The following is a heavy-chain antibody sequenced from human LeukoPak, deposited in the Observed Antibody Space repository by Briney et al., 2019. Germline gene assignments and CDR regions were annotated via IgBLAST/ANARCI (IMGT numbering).Heavy chain of an antibody. CDR1: GYTFAVYA. CDR2: FDPEDGET. D-gene: IGHD6-13*01. V-gene: IGHV1-24*01. J-gene: IGHJ3*02. CDR3: ATSHIAATDAFDI. Sequence: ASVKVSCKASGYTFAVYAMNWVRQAPGQGLEWMGGFDPEDGETIYAQKFQGRVTMTEDTSTDTAYMELSSLRSEDTAVYYCATSHIAATDAFDIWGQGTMVTVSS.